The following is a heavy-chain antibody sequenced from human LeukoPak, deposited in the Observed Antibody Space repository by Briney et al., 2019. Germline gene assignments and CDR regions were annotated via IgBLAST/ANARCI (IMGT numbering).Heavy chain of an antibody. CDR1: GDSVSSNSAA. J-gene: IGHJ3*02. D-gene: IGHD3-10*01. Sequence: SQTLSLTCAISGDSVSSNSAAWNWIRQSPARGLEWLGRTYYRSNWYTDYALSMKSRITINPDSSKNPFSLKLNSVTPEDTAVYYCAREGKDAFDIWGQGTMVIVS. CDR2: TYYRSNWYT. V-gene: IGHV6-1*01. CDR3: AREGKDAFDI.